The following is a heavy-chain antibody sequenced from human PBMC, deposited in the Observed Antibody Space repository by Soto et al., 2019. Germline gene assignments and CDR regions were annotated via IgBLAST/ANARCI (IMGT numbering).Heavy chain of an antibody. Sequence: PLRLYCSASGSPFLSAGIHCVRQAPGPGLEWVAVISYDGTNEYYTVSVKGRFTISRDNSKNTLNLQMNSLRAEDTAVYYCAKGSLGRKTVAGPRGGYYNYGLDVWGLGTTVNVS. CDR3: AKGSLGRKTVAGPRGGYYNYGLDV. CDR1: GSPFLSAG. CDR2: ISYDGTNE. D-gene: IGHD6-19*01. V-gene: IGHV3-30*18. J-gene: IGHJ6*02.